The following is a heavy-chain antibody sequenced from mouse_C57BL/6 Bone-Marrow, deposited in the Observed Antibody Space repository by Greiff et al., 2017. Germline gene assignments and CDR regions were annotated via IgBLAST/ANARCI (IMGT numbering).Heavy chain of an antibody. CDR1: GYTFTSYW. V-gene: IGHV1-69*01. CDR2: IDPSDSYT. CDR3: ARAYDSNYVDFDY. Sequence: QVQLQQPGAELVMPGASVKLSCKASGYTFTSYWMHWVKQRPGQGLEWIGEIDPSDSYTNDNQKFKGKSTLTVDKSSSTAYMQLSSLTSEDSAVYDCARAYDSNYVDFDYWGQGTTLTVSA. D-gene: IGHD2-5*01. J-gene: IGHJ2*01.